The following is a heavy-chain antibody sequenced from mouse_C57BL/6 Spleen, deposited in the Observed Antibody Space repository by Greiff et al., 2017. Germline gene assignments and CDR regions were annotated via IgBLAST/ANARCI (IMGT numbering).Heavy chain of an antibody. CDR2: ISDGGSYS. CDR3: ARGTVVATFDY. D-gene: IGHD1-1*01. Sequence: EVKVVESGGGLVKPGGSLKLSCAASGFTFSSYAMSWVRQTPEKMLEWVATISDGGSYSYYPDNVKGRFTISRDNAKNNLYLHMSHLKYEDTAMYYGARGTVVATFDYWGQGTTRTVAS. J-gene: IGHJ2*01. CDR1: GFTFSSYA. V-gene: IGHV5-4*03.